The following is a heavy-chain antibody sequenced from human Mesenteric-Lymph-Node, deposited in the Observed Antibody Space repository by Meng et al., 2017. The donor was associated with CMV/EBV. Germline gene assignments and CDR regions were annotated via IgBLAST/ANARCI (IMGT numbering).Heavy chain of an antibody. D-gene: IGHD3-22*01. CDR3: ARAFDTSGYFRYFDY. J-gene: IGHJ4*02. CDR2: ISSSSSTI. CDR1: GFTFTSYI. Sequence: GGSLRLSCAASGFTFTSYIMNWVRQAPGKGLEWVSAISSSSSTIYYADSVKGRFTISRDNARNSLYLQMNSLRAEDTAMYYCARAFDTSGYFRYFDYWGQGILVTVSS. V-gene: IGHV3-21*01.